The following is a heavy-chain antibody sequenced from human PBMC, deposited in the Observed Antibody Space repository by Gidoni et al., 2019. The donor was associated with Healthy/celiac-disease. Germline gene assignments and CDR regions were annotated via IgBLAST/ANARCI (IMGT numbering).Heavy chain of an antibody. CDR2: INWNGGST. Sequence: EVQLVESGGGVVRPGGSLRLSCAAPGFPFYYSGMSWVRQAPGKGLEWVSGINWNGGSTGYADSVKGRFTISRDNAKNSLYLQMNSLRAEDTALYYCARGSRYFDWLLYGLDYFDYWGQGTLVTVSS. V-gene: IGHV3-20*04. CDR1: GFPFYYSG. D-gene: IGHD3-9*01. CDR3: ARGSRYFDWLLYGLDYFDY. J-gene: IGHJ4*02.